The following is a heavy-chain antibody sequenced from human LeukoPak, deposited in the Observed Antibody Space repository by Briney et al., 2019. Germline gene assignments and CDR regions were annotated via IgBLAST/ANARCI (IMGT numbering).Heavy chain of an antibody. V-gene: IGHV3-7*03. CDR3: AKVSSLDYYDFWSGYGMDV. J-gene: IGHJ6*02. CDR1: GFTFSSHW. D-gene: IGHD3-3*01. CDR2: INQDGGEK. Sequence: GGSLRLSCAASGFTFSSHWVSWVRQAPGKRLQWVANINQDGGEKHYVDSVRGRFTISRDNTKNSLYLQMNSLRAEDTAVYYCAKVSSLDYYDFWSGYGMDVWGQGTTVTVSS.